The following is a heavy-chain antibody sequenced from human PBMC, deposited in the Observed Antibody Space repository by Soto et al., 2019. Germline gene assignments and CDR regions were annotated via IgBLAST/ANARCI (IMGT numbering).Heavy chain of an antibody. CDR3: ASEPRDAFDI. J-gene: IGHJ3*02. Sequence: SETLSLTCTVSGGSVSSGSYYWSWIRQPPGKGLEWIGYIYYSGSTNYNPSLKSRVTISVDTSKNQFSLKLSSVTAADTAVYYCASEPRDAFDIWGQGTMVTVSS. V-gene: IGHV4-61*01. CDR2: IYYSGST. CDR1: GGSVSSGSYY.